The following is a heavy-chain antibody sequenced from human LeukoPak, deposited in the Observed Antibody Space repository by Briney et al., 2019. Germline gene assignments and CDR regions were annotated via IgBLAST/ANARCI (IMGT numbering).Heavy chain of an antibody. D-gene: IGHD2-15*01. J-gene: IGHJ4*02. Sequence: GASVKVSCKASGYTLTHYGISWVRRAPGQGLEWMGWISAYTGNTNYAQKIQGRVTMTTDTSTSTAYMELRSLRSDDTAVYYCARRGGYSSGSGFSPYYFDYWGQGTLVTVSS. V-gene: IGHV1-18*01. CDR3: ARRGGYSSGSGFSPYYFDY. CDR1: GYTLTHYG. CDR2: ISAYTGNT.